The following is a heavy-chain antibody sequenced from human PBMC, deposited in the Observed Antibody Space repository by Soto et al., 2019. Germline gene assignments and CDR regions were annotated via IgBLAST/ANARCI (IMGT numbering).Heavy chain of an antibody. D-gene: IGHD6-13*01. Sequence: QVQLVQSGAEVKKPGSSVKVSCKASGGTFSSYTISWVRLAPGQGLEWMGRIIPILGIANYAQKFQGRVTITADKSTSTAYMELSSLRSEDTAVYYCGRGWGIAAAGTRYYYMDVWGKGTTVTVSS. V-gene: IGHV1-69*02. CDR1: GGTFSSYT. CDR2: IIPILGIA. CDR3: GRGWGIAAAGTRYYYMDV. J-gene: IGHJ6*03.